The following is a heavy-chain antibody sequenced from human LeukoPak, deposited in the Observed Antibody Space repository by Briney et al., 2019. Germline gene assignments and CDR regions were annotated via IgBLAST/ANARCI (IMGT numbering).Heavy chain of an antibody. V-gene: IGHV4-59*08. CDR1: GGAITSYY. D-gene: IGHD2-21*01. Sequence: SETLSLTCTVSGGAITSYYWAWLRQPPGKGLEWIGYVYNSGYSKYNPSLKSRVSMSVDTSKNQFSLRLTSVTAADTAVYYCARHSITSDGARLFDYWGRGTLVTVSS. CDR2: VYNSGYS. CDR3: ARHSITSDGARLFDY. J-gene: IGHJ4*02.